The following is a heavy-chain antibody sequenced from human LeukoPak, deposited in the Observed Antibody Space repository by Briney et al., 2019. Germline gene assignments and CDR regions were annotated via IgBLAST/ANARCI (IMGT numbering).Heavy chain of an antibody. J-gene: IGHJ4*02. CDR3: AKDVGKWESLHFFDY. V-gene: IGHV3-23*01. CDR2: XXGSGAST. D-gene: IGHD1-26*01. Sequence: TGGSLRLSCLTSGFTFSTNAMSWVRQAPGKGLEWXSGXXGSGASTYYADSVTXRFTISRDNSRNTLYLQMNSLRGDDTAVYYCAKDVGKWESLHFFDYWGQGTLVTVSS. CDR1: GFTFSTNA.